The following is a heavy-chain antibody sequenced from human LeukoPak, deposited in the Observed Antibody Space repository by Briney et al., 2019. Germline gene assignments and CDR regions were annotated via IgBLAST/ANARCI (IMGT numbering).Heavy chain of an antibody. Sequence: GGSLRLSCAASGFTFSSYSMNWVRQAPGKGLEWASSISSSSSYIYYADSVKGRFTISRDNAKNSLYLQMNSLRAEDTAVYYCARGYYGSGSFYDYWGQGTLVTVSS. J-gene: IGHJ4*02. CDR1: GFTFSSYS. D-gene: IGHD3-10*01. V-gene: IGHV3-21*01. CDR2: ISSSSSYI. CDR3: ARGYYGSGSFYDY.